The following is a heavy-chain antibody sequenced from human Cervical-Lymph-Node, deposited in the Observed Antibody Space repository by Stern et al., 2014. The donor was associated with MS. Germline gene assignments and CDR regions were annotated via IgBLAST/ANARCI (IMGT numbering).Heavy chain of an antibody. J-gene: IGHJ4*02. Sequence: EVQLEESGGGLVQPGGSLRLSCAASGFTFSSYAMSWVRQAPGKGLEWVSAITGSGTRTHYAVSVEGRFTISRDNSQNTLYLQMNSLRAEDTAVYYCAKDHRDGGGFWGQGTLVTVSS. CDR2: ITGSGTRT. CDR1: GFTFSSYA. D-gene: IGHD4-23*01. CDR3: AKDHRDGGGF. V-gene: IGHV3-23*04.